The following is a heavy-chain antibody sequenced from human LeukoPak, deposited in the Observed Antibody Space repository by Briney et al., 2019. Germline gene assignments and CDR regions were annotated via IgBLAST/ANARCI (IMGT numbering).Heavy chain of an antibody. CDR2: INPNSGGT. CDR1: GYTFTGYY. D-gene: IGHD3-3*01. V-gene: IGHV1-2*02. Sequence: ASVKVSCKASGYTFTGYYMHRVRQAPGQGLEWMGWINPNSGGTNYAQKFQGRVTMTRDTSISTAYMELSRLRSDDTAVYYCATAEYYDFWSGYSYGMDVWGQGTTVTVSS. J-gene: IGHJ6*02. CDR3: ATAEYYDFWSGYSYGMDV.